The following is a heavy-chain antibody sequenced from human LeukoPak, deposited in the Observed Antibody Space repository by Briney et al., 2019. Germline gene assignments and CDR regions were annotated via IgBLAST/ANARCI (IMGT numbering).Heavy chain of an antibody. CDR1: GGSISSSSYY. V-gene: IGHV4-39*07. CDR2: IYCSGST. J-gene: IGHJ2*01. CDR3: AREYGGNWYFDL. D-gene: IGHD4-23*01. Sequence: SETLSLTCTVSGGSISSSSYYWGWIRQPPGKGLEWIGSIYCSGSTYYNPSLKSRVTISVDTSKNQFSLKLSSVTAADTAVYYCAREYGGNWYFDLWGRGTLVTVSS.